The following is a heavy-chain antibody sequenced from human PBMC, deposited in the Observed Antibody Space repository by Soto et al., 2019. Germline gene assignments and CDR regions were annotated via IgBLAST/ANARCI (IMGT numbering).Heavy chain of an antibody. V-gene: IGHV1-69*01. Sequence: KISCKASGGSFSSYAISWVRQAPGQGLEWMGGIIPIFGTANYAQKFQGRVTITADESTSTAYMELSSLRSEDTAVYYCARGQGTTHYYGMDVWGQGTTVTVSS. J-gene: IGHJ6*02. CDR1: GGSFSSYA. D-gene: IGHD1-1*01. CDR2: IIPIFGTA. CDR3: ARGQGTTHYYGMDV.